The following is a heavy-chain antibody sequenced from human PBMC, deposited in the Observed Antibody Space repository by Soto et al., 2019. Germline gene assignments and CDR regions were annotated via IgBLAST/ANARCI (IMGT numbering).Heavy chain of an antibody. CDR3: ARFRKEYCTNGVCFTGVWFDP. D-gene: IGHD2-8*01. CDR2: ISAYNGNT. V-gene: IGHV1-18*01. J-gene: IGHJ5*02. Sequence: ASVKVSCKASGYTFTSYGISWVRQAPGQGLEWMGWISAYNGNTNYAQKLQGRVTMTTDTSTSTAYMELRSLRSDDTAVYYCARFRKEYCTNGVCFTGVWFDPWGQGTLVTVSS. CDR1: GYTFTSYG.